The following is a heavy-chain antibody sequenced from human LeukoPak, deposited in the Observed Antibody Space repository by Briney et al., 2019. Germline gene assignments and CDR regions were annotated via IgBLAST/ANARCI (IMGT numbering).Heavy chain of an antibody. CDR3: ARYGNWYYFGY. D-gene: IGHD4-11*01. CDR1: GYTFTSYY. V-gene: IGHV1-46*01. Sequence: ASXXVXCKASGYTFTSYYMHWVRQAPGQGLEWMGIINPSGGSTSYAQKFQGRVTMTRDTSTSTVYMELSSLRSEDTAVYYCARYGNWYYFGYWGQGTLVTVSS. J-gene: IGHJ4*02. CDR2: INPSGGST.